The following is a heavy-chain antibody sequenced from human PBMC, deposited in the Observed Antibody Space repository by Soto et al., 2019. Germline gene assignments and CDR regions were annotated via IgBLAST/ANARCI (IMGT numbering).Heavy chain of an antibody. J-gene: IGHJ6*02. CDR3: ARDRSRWFGELGPYYYGMDV. CDR1: GFTFSSYA. V-gene: IGHV3-30-3*01. Sequence: GGSLRLSCAASGFTFSSYAMHWVRQAPGKGLEWVAVISYDGSNKYYADSVKGRFTISRDNSKNTLYLQMNSLRAEDTAVYYWARDRSRWFGELGPYYYGMDVWGQGTTVTVSS. D-gene: IGHD3-10*01. CDR2: ISYDGSNK.